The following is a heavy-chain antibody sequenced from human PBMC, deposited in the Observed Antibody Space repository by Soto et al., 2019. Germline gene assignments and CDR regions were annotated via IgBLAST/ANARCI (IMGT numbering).Heavy chain of an antibody. D-gene: IGHD2-2*01. CDR2: INHSGSS. V-gene: IGHV4-34*01. CDR3: ARGRAYHPYFDY. CDR1: GGSFSGYY. Sequence: QVQLHQWGAGLLKPSETLSLTCAVYGGSFSGYYWSWIRQPPGKGLEWIGEINHSGSSNYNPSLKSRXXIXVXMSKNQFSLKLSSVTAADTAVYYCARGRAYHPYFDYWGQGILVTVSS. J-gene: IGHJ4*02.